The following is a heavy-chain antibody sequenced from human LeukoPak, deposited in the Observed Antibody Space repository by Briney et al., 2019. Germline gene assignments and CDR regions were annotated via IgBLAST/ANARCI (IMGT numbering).Heavy chain of an antibody. CDR2: ISNSGSTK. V-gene: IGHV3-48*03. CDR3: ASLLLVVTAPPS. J-gene: IGHJ5*02. D-gene: IGHD2-21*02. Sequence: GGSLRLSCAASESTFSIYEMNWVRQAPGKGLEWVSYISNSGSTKYYADSVKGRFTISRDNAKNSLYLQMDSLRAEDTAVYYCASLLLVVTAPPSWGQGALVTVSS. CDR1: ESTFSIYE.